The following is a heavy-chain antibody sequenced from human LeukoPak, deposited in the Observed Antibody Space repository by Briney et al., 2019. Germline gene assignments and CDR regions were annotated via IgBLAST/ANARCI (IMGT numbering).Heavy chain of an antibody. J-gene: IGHJ4*02. Sequence: SETLSLTCTVSGDSISSYYGSWIRQPAGKGLEWVGRIYTSGSTNYSPSLKSRVTMSVDTSKNQFSLKLTSVTAADTAVYFCARDSRYASGRAFDNWGQGTLVTVSS. CDR3: ARDSRYASGRAFDN. D-gene: IGHD6-19*01. CDR1: GDSISSYY. CDR2: IYTSGST. V-gene: IGHV4-4*07.